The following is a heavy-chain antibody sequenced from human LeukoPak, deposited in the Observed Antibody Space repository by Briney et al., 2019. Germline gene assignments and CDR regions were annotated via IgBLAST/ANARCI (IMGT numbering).Heavy chain of an antibody. CDR2: INPNSGGT. CDR3: ARGGYCSGGSCYGGFQR. D-gene: IGHD2-15*01. Sequence: ASVKVSCKASGYTFTGYYMHWLRQAPGQGLEWMGWINPNSGGTNYAQKFQGRVTMTRDTSISTAYMELSRLRSDDTAVYYCARGGYCSGGSCYGGFQRWGQGTLVTVSS. CDR1: GYTFTGYY. J-gene: IGHJ1*01. V-gene: IGHV1-2*02.